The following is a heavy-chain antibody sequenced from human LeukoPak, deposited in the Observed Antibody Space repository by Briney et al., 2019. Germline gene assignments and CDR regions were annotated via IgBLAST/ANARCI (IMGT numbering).Heavy chain of an antibody. CDR3: ASNTIFGDYFDY. Sequence: PGGSLRLSCAASGFTFSSYWMSWVRQAPGKGPEWVANIKQDGSEKYYVDSEKGRFTISRDNAKNSLYLQMNSLRAEDTAVYYCASNTIFGDYFDYWGQGTLVTVSS. CDR1: GFTFSSYW. CDR2: IKQDGSEK. J-gene: IGHJ4*02. D-gene: IGHD3-3*01. V-gene: IGHV3-7*01.